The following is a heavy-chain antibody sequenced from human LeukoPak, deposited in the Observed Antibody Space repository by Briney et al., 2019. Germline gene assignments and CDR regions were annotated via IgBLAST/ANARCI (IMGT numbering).Heavy chain of an antibody. V-gene: IGHV3-53*01. CDR3: ARDLGQYYDTSDNWFDP. J-gene: IGHJ5*02. D-gene: IGHD3-22*01. CDR1: GFTVSSNS. CDR2: IYSDNT. Sequence: GGSLRLSCTVSGFTVSSNSMSWVRQAPGKGLEWVSFIYSDNTHYSDSVKGRFTISRDNAKNTLNLQMNSLRAEDTAVYYCARDLGQYYDTSDNWFDPWGRGTLVTVSS.